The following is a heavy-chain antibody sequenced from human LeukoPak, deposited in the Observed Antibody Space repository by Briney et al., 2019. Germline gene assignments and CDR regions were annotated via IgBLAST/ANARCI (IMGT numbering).Heavy chain of an antibody. CDR1: GGSFSSYF. CDR2: INHSGTT. V-gene: IGHV4-34*01. J-gene: IGHJ4*02. D-gene: IGHD3-10*01. CDR3: ARGENLYYSGSGSKYYFDY. Sequence: ASETLSLTCAGYGGSFSSYFWTWIRQTPGKGLEWIGEINHSGTTNYNPSLKSRVTISVDTSKNQFSLKLSSVTAADTAVYYCARGENLYYSGSGSKYYFDYWGQGTLVTVSS.